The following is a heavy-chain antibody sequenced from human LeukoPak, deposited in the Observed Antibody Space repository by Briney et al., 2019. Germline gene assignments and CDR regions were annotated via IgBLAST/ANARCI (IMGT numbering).Heavy chain of an antibody. Sequence: SETLSLTCTVSGYSISSGYYWGWIRQPPWKGLEWIGSIYYSGSIYYSPSLKSRVTISVDTSKSQFSLKLSSATAADTAVYYCARLLRVGYCSTTTCNWFDPWGQGTLVTVSS. CDR2: IYYSGSI. D-gene: IGHD2-2*03. CDR3: ARLLRVGYCSTTTCNWFDP. J-gene: IGHJ5*02. CDR1: GYSISSGYY. V-gene: IGHV4-38-2*02.